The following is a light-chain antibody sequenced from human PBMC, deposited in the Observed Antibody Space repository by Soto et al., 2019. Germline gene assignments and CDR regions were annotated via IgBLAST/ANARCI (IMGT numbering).Light chain of an antibody. CDR2: GAS. CDR1: QSVSSN. Sequence: EIVMTQSPATLSVSPGERATLYCRASQSVSSNLACYQQKPGQAPRLLIYGASTRATGIPARFSGSGSGTEFTLTISSLQSEDFAVYYCQQYNNWPPYTFGQGTKVDIK. V-gene: IGKV3-15*01. J-gene: IGKJ2*01. CDR3: QQYNNWPPYT.